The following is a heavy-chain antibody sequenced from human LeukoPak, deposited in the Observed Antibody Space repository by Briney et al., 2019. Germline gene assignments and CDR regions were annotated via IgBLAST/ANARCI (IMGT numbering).Heavy chain of an antibody. D-gene: IGHD6-19*01. CDR1: GFTFRSYG. CDR2: IRYDGSNK. V-gene: IGHV3-30*02. Sequence: PGGSLRLSCAASGFTFRSYGLTWVRQAPGKGLEWVAFIRYDGSNKYYADSVKGRFTISRDNSKNTLYLQMNSLRAEDTAVYYCAKDKVSKYSSGWYGGYYFDYWGQGTLVTVSS. J-gene: IGHJ4*02. CDR3: AKDKVSKYSSGWYGGYYFDY.